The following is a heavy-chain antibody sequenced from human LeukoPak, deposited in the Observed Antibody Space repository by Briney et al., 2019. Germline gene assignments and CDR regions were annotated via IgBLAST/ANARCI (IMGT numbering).Heavy chain of an antibody. CDR3: ARVSGWYVKASFDY. J-gene: IGHJ4*02. V-gene: IGHV1-2*02. Sequence: ASVKVSCKASGYTFTGYYMHWVRQAPGQGLEWMGWINPNSGGTNYAQKFQGRVTMTRDTSISTAYMELSRLRSDDTAVYYCARVSGWYVKASFDYWGQGTLVTVSS. CDR2: INPNSGGT. CDR1: GYTFTGYY. D-gene: IGHD6-19*01.